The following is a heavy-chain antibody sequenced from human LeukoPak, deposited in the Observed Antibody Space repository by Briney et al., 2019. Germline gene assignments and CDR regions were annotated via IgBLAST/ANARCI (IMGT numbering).Heavy chain of an antibody. Sequence: VASVKVSCTASGYTFNGYYIHWVRQAPGQGLEWMGWMNPNSGNTGYAQKFQGRVTMTRNTSISTAYMELSSLRSEDTAVYYCARGRYDILTGYSNWGQGTLVTVSS. V-gene: IGHV1-8*02. D-gene: IGHD3-9*01. CDR3: ARGRYDILTGYSN. CDR1: GYTFNGYY. CDR2: MNPNSGNT. J-gene: IGHJ4*02.